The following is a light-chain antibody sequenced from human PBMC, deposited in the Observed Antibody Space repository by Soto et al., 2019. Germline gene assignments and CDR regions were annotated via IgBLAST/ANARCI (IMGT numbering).Light chain of an antibody. CDR3: QQYGTSPWT. CDR2: GAR. CDR1: HSVTKNN. V-gene: IGKV3-20*01. J-gene: IGKJ1*01. Sequence: EIVLTQSPGILSLSPGDRATLSCRASHSVTKNNLNWYQQKPGQATRLLIYGARTRATGVPDRFSASGSGTDFSLTISRLEPEDFAVYYCQQYGTSPWTFGQGTKVDIK.